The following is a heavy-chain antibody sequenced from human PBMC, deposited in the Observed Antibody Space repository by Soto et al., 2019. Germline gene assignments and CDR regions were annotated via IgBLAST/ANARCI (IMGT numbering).Heavy chain of an antibody. J-gene: IGHJ4*02. CDR3: ARRGSGWSIPNDDFDY. CDR1: GGSISSSSYY. V-gene: IGHV4-39*01. D-gene: IGHD6-19*01. Sequence: QLQLQESGPGLVKPSETLSLTCTVSGGSISSSSYYWGWIRQPPGKGLEWIGSIYYSGSTYYNPSLKSRVTISVDTSKSQFSLKLSSVTAADTAVYYCARRGSGWSIPNDDFDYWGQGTLVTVSS. CDR2: IYYSGST.